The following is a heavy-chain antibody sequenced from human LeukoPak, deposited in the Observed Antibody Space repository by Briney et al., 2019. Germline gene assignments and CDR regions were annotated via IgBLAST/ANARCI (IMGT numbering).Heavy chain of an antibody. Sequence: GGSLRLSCAASGFTFSSYAMSWVRQTPGKGLEWVSSISSSGRNTYYADSVKGRFTISRDNSENTLYLQVSSLRAEDTAVYYCARGGSYFDISGYYFYWGQGTLVTVSS. CDR1: GFTFSSYA. D-gene: IGHD3-22*01. CDR2: ISSSGRNT. V-gene: IGHV3-23*01. J-gene: IGHJ4*02. CDR3: ARGGSYFDISGYYFY.